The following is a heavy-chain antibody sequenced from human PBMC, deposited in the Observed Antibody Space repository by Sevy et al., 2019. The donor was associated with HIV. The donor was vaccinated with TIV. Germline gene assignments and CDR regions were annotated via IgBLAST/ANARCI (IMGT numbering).Heavy chain of an antibody. V-gene: IGHV4-59*08. D-gene: IGHD1-26*01. Sequence: SETLSLTCTVSGGSITSLYWNWIRQPPGKGLEWIANIYYNGHINYNPSLKSRVTLSLDTSKNQFALKLSSVTAADTAMYYCAGENAWGRGYSWGQGTLVTVSS. CDR3: AGENAWGRGYS. CDR1: GGSITSLY. J-gene: IGHJ4*02. CDR2: IYYNGHI.